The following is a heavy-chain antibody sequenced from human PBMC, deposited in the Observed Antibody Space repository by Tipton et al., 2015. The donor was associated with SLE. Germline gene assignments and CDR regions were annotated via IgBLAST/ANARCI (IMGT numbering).Heavy chain of an antibody. V-gene: IGHV4-59*11. CDR3: ARRKSIWYFDL. Sequence: TLSLTCTVSGGSISSHYWTWIRQPPGKGLEWIGYIYYSGSTNYNSSLKSRATISLDTSKNQISLNLNSVTAADTAVYFCARRKSIWYFDLWGRGPLVTVSS. D-gene: IGHD1-14*01. CDR1: GGSISSHY. J-gene: IGHJ2*01. CDR2: IYYSGST.